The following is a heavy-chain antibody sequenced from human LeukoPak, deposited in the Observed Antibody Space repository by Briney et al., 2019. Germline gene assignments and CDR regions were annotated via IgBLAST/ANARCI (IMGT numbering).Heavy chain of an antibody. CDR1: AFTFSDYS. V-gene: IGHV3-48*02. J-gene: IGHJ4*02. CDR2: IDTSSSTM. D-gene: IGHD2-15*01. Sequence: GGSLRLSCAASAFTFSDYSMNWVRQAPGKGLEWISYIDTSSSTMYYADSVMGRFTISRDNAKESLYLQMNSLRDEDTAVYYCARGCSPGTCSPFDYWGQGTLVTVSS. CDR3: ARGCSPGTCSPFDY.